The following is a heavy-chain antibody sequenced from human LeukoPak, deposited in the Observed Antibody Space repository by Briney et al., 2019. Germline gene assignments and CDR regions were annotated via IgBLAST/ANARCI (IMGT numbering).Heavy chain of an antibody. CDR3: ARAVAGRYDY. Sequence: GGSLRLSCAASGFTFSHYAMHWVRQVPGKGLEYVSGISSNGGTTDYAKSVKGRFIISRDNSKSTLFLQMGGLTADDMAPYYCARAVAGRYDYWGQGTLVTVSS. V-gene: IGHV3-64*01. CDR1: GFTFSHYA. J-gene: IGHJ4*02. CDR2: ISSNGGTT. D-gene: IGHD6-19*01.